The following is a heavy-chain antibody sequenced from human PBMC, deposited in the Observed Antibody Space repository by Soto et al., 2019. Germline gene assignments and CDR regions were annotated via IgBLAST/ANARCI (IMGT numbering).Heavy chain of an antibody. J-gene: IGHJ3*02. V-gene: IGHV1-2*02. Sequence: ASVKVSFKASGYAFTVYYMHWVRQAPGQGLEWMGWINPNSGGTNYAQKFQGRVTMTRDTSISTAYMELSRLRSDETAVYYCARGKPDAFDIWGQGTMVTVSS. CDR1: GYAFTVYY. CDR3: ARGKPDAFDI. CDR2: INPNSGGT.